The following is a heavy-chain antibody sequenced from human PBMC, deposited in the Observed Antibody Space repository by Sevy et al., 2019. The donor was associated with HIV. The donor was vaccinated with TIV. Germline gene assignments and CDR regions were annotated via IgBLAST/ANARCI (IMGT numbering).Heavy chain of an antibody. CDR2: ISSSGSTI. CDR3: ARELLGYDFWSGPYYYYGMDV. Sequence: GGSLRLSCAASGFTFSDYYMSWIRQAPGKGLEWVSYISSSGSTIYYADSVKGRFTISRDNAKNSLYLQMNSLRAEDTAVYYCARELLGYDFWSGPYYYYGMDVWGQGTTVTVSS. J-gene: IGHJ6*02. D-gene: IGHD3-3*01. CDR1: GFTFSDYY. V-gene: IGHV3-11*01.